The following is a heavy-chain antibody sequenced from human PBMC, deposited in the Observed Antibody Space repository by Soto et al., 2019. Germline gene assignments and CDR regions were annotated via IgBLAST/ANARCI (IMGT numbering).Heavy chain of an antibody. Sequence: QVQLVESGGGVVQPGRSLRLSCAASGFTFSNYGMHWVRQAPGKGLEWVAVISYDGSHKYYADSVKGRFTISRDKTKNTLYLEMTSLRTEDTAVYYCAESGVAGNSRNFADWGQGTRVNVSS. D-gene: IGHD3-3*01. CDR1: GFTFSNYG. CDR3: AESGVAGNSRNFAD. CDR2: ISYDGSHK. V-gene: IGHV3-30*18. J-gene: IGHJ4*02.